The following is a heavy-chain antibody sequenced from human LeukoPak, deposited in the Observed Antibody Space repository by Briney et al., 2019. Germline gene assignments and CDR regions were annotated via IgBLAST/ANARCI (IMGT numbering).Heavy chain of an antibody. D-gene: IGHD3/OR15-3a*01. CDR1: GFTFSSYG. CDR2: ISYDGSNK. CDR3: ARVSGSINYYFGAFDI. V-gene: IGHV3-30*03. J-gene: IGHJ3*02. Sequence: QPGGSLRLSCAASGFTFSSYGMHWVRQAPGEGLEWVAVISYDGSNKYYADSVKGRFTISRDNSKNTLYLQMNSLRAEDTAMYYCARVSGSINYYFGAFDIWGQGTMVTVSS.